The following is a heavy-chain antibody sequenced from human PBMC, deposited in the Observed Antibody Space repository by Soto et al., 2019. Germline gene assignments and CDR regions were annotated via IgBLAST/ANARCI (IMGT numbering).Heavy chain of an antibody. Sequence: VKVSIKASGGPFISFAINWVRQAPGLGLEWMGGIIPFFGAANYAQKFQGRVTITADESTSTAYMELSSLTSEDTAMYYCAKANTYYYESSDDHSFDGLDVWGQGTTVTFSS. CDR1: GGPFISFA. CDR2: IIPFFGAA. V-gene: IGHV1-69*01. J-gene: IGHJ6*02. D-gene: IGHD3-22*01. CDR3: AKANTYYYESSDDHSFDGLDV.